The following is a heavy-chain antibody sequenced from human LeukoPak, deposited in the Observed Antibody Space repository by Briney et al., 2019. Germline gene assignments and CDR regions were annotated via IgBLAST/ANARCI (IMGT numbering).Heavy chain of an antibody. CDR1: GGSFSGYY. D-gene: IGHD3-9*01. Sequence: PSETLSLTCAVYGGSFSGYYWSWIRQPPGKGLEWIGEINHSGSTNYNPSLKSRVTISVDTSKNQFSLELSSVTAADTAVYYCARRYPLRYFDWPPLDAFDIWGQGTMVTVSS. CDR2: INHSGST. J-gene: IGHJ3*02. CDR3: ARRYPLRYFDWPPLDAFDI. V-gene: IGHV4-34*01.